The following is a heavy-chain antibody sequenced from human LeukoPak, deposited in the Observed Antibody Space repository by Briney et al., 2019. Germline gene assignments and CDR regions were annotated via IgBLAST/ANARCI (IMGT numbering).Heavy chain of an antibody. CDR1: VGCISRGVYF. CDR2: IYYSGST. CDR3: ARIVGAGDAFDI. J-gene: IGHJ3*02. Sequence: SETVPLTCTVSVGCISRGVYFGSWIGEPPGKALERMGYIYYSGSTYYNPSLKSRVTITVDTSKNQFSLKLSSVTAADTAVYYCARIVGAGDAFDIWGQGTMVTVSS. V-gene: IGHV4-30-4*08. D-gene: IGHD1-26*01.